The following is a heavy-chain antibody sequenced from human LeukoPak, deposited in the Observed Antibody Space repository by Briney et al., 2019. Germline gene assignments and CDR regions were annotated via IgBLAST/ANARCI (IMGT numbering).Heavy chain of an antibody. D-gene: IGHD5-24*01. J-gene: IGHJ4*02. CDR1: GGSISRYY. Sequence: SETLSLSRTVSGGSISRYYWSWIRQPPGKGLEWIGYIYYSGSTNYNPSLKSRVTISVDTSKNQFSLKLSSVTAADTAVYYCARDRRDGYNADFYYWGQGTLVTVSS. CDR3: ARDRRDGYNADFYY. V-gene: IGHV4-59*01. CDR2: IYYSGST.